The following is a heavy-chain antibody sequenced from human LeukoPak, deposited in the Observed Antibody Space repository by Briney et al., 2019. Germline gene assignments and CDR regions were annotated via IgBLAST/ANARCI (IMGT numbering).Heavy chain of an antibody. CDR1: GFTFSSYG. D-gene: IGHD2-15*01. Sequence: PGGSLRLSCAASGFTFSSYGMHWVRQAPGKGLEWVAVIWYDGSNKYYADSVKGRFTISRDNSKNTLYLQMNSLRAEDTAVYYCAREKVVAAPYYYGMDVWGQGTTATVSS. CDR3: AREKVVAAPYYYGMDV. V-gene: IGHV3-33*01. J-gene: IGHJ6*02. CDR2: IWYDGSNK.